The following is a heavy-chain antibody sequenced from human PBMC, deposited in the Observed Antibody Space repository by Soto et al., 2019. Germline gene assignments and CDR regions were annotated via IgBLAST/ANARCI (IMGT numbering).Heavy chain of an antibody. CDR2: FDPEDGET. CDR1: GYTLTELS. Sequence: ASVKVSCKVSGYTLTELSMHWVRQAPGKGLEWMGGFDPEDGETIYAQKFQGRVTMTEDTSTDTAYMELSSLRSEDTAVYYCATDFIYYYDSSGLAVGYRGQVTLFTVSS. D-gene: IGHD3-22*01. J-gene: IGHJ4*02. V-gene: IGHV1-24*01. CDR3: ATDFIYYYDSSGLAVGY.